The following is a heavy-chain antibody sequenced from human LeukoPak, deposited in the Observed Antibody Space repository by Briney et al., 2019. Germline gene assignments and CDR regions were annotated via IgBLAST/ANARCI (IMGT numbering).Heavy chain of an antibody. CDR2: ISYDGSNK. J-gene: IGHJ6*02. V-gene: IGHV3-30-3*01. CDR1: GFTFSSYA. CDR3: ARDLIAAAGTLNYYYYGMDV. Sequence: PGRSLRLSCAASGFTFSSYAMHWVRQAPDKGLEWVAVISYDGSNKYYADSVKGRFTISRDNSKNTLYLQMNSLRAEDTAVYYCARDLIAAAGTLNYYYYGMDVWGQGTTVTVSS. D-gene: IGHD6-13*01.